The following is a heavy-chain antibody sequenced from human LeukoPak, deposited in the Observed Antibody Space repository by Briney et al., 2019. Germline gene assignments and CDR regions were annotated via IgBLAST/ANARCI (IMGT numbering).Heavy chain of an antibody. J-gene: IGHJ4*02. Sequence: PGGSLRLSCAASGFTFSSYGMHWVRQAPGKGLEWVAFIRYDGSNKYYADSVKGRFTISRDNAKNSLYLQMNSLRAEDTAVYYCARGYCSGGSCYPADYFDYWGQGTLVTVSS. D-gene: IGHD2-15*01. CDR3: ARGYCSGGSCYPADYFDY. V-gene: IGHV3-30*02. CDR1: GFTFSSYG. CDR2: IRYDGSNK.